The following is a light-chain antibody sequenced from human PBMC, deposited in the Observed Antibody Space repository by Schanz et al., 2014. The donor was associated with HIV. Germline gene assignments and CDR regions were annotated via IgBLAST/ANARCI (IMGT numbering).Light chain of an antibody. CDR2: DFA. CDR1: SSDLGRLNC. J-gene: IGLJ1*01. CDR3: CSYTSSLTRV. Sequence: QSALTQPASVSGSPGQSISISCTGTSSDLGRLNCVSWYQQHPGKAPKLVISDFANRPSGISPRFSASKSDNTASLTISGLQAEDEADYYCCSYTSSLTRVFGTGTKLTVL. V-gene: IGLV2-14*03.